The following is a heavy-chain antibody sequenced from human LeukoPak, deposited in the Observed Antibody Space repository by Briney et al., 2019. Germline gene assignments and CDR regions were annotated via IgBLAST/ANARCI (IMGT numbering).Heavy chain of an antibody. CDR2: IYSGGST. Sequence: PGGSLRLSCAASGFTVSSNYMSWVRQAPGKGLEWVSVIYSGGSTYYADSVKGRFTISRDNSKNTLYLQMNSLRAEDTAVYYCARADPGYSSSLGWFDPWGQGTLVTVSS. CDR3: ARADPGYSSSLGWFDP. V-gene: IGHV3-53*01. CDR1: GFTVSSNY. J-gene: IGHJ5*02. D-gene: IGHD6-13*01.